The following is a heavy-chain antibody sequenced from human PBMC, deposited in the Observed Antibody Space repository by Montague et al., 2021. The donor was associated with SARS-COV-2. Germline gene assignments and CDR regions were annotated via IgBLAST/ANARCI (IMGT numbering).Heavy chain of an antibody. Sequence: SETLSLTCTVSGGSISSYYWSWIRKPPGNGLERIGHVFDSGSTNYNPSLKSRVPISVDTSKNQFSLKLSSVTAADTAVYYCARGEWLRGGMDVWGQGTTVTVSS. CDR2: VFDSGST. V-gene: IGHV4-59*13. CDR1: GGSISSYY. D-gene: IGHD3-3*01. CDR3: ARGEWLRGGMDV. J-gene: IGHJ6*02.